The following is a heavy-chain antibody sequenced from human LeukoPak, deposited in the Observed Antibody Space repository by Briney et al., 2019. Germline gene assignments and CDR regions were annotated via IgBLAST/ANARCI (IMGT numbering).Heavy chain of an antibody. CDR2: IWSDGTNQ. CDR3: AQDAKRGFASSTSTEH. J-gene: IGHJ4*02. CDR1: GFTFRHYG. V-gene: IGHV3-33*06. D-gene: IGHD2-2*01. Sequence: GRSLRLSCEASGFTFRHYGMHWVRQAPGKGLGGVSVIWSDGTNQYYADSVKGRFTISRDNFKNMVSLQMNRLRAEDTGVYYCAQDAKRGFASSTSTEHWGQGSLVTASS.